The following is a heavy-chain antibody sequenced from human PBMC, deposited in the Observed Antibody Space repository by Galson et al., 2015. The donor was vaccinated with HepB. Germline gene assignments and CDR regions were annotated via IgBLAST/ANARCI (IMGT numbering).Heavy chain of an antibody. CDR2: FGSNDNTT. J-gene: IGHJ4*02. D-gene: IGHD3-10*01. V-gene: IGHV3-23*01. CDR3: AKRQSGSYYSGVDY. Sequence: SLRLSCAASGFTFSSYSMNWVRQAPGKGLEWVSAFGSNDNTTYYADSVRGRFTISRDNSKNTLYLQMNSLRAEDTAVYYCAKRQSGSYYSGVDYWGQGTLVTVSS. CDR1: GFTFSSYS.